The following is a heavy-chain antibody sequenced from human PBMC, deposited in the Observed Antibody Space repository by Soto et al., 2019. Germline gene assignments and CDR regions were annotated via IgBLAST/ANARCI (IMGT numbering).Heavy chain of an antibody. Sequence: QVQLVESGGGMVQPGTSLRLSCAASGFTFSTHGMHWVRQAPDKGLEWVALISYDGSNKYYADFVKGRFTISRDNSKNTLYLQMNSLRAEDTAVYYCAKEHRGTSWYPGYWGQGTLVTVSS. CDR1: GFTFSTHG. CDR3: AKEHRGTSWYPGY. J-gene: IGHJ4*02. V-gene: IGHV3-30*18. CDR2: ISYDGSNK. D-gene: IGHD6-13*01.